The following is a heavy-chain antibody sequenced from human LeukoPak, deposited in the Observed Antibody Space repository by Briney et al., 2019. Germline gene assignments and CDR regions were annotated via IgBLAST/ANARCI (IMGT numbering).Heavy chain of an antibody. CDR1: GYTFTSYG. CDR2: ISAYNGNT. CDR3: ARDMFGKSLRNYYGSGIPGY. D-gene: IGHD3-10*01. Sequence: ASVKVSCKASGYTFTSYGISWVRQAPEQGLEWMGWISAYNGNTNYAQKLQGRVTMTTDTSTSTAYMELRSLRSDDTAVYYCARDMFGKSLRNYYGSGIPGYWGQGTLVTVSS. J-gene: IGHJ4*02. V-gene: IGHV1-18*04.